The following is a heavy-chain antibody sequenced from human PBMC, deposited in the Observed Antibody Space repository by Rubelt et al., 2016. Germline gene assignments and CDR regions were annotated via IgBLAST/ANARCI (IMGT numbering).Heavy chain of an antibody. Sequence: GYYMHWVRQAPGQGLEWMGRINPNSGGTNYAQKFQGRVTMTRDTSISTAYMELSRLRSDDTAVYYCARTGIAAAPERYYFDYWGQGTLVTVSS. CDR1: GYY. CDR2: INPNSGGT. CDR3: ARTGIAAAPERYYFDY. D-gene: IGHD6-13*01. J-gene: IGHJ4*02. V-gene: IGHV1-2*06.